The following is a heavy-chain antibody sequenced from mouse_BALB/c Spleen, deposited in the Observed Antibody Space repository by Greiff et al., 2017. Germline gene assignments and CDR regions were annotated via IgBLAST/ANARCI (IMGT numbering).Heavy chain of an antibody. CDR2: IWSGGST. V-gene: IGHV2-2*02. CDR1: GFSLTSYG. D-gene: IGHD1-1*02. CDR3: ARIGGNYPYYYAMDY. Sequence: VQLQESGPGLVQPSQSLSITCTVSGFSLTSYGVHWVRQSPGKGLEWLGVIWSGGSTDYNAAFISRLSISKDNSKSQVFFKMNSLQANDTAIYYCARIGGNYPYYYAMDYWGQGTSVTVSS. J-gene: IGHJ4*01.